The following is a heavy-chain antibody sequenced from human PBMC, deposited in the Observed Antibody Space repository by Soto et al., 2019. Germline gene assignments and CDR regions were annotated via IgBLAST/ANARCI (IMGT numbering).Heavy chain of an antibody. Sequence: ASVKVSCKASGYTFTGYYIHWVRQAPGQGLEWMGWINPNSGGTNYAQKFQGRVTMTRDTSISTAYMELSRLRFDDTAVYYCASNAASGWKGMDVWGQGTTVTVSS. CDR2: INPNSGGT. V-gene: IGHV1-2*02. J-gene: IGHJ6*02. CDR3: ASNAASGWKGMDV. D-gene: IGHD6-19*01. CDR1: GYTFTGYY.